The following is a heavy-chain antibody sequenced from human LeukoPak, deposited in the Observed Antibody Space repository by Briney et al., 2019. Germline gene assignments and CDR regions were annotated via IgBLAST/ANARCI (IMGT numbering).Heavy chain of an antibody. D-gene: IGHD6-19*01. CDR2: FGPEDGET. CDR1: GYTLTVFS. Sequence: ASVKVSCKVSGYTLTVFSMHWVRQAPGKGLEWMGGFGPEDGETIYAQKFQDRVTITEDTSTDTAYMELSRLRSEDTGVYYCATSNKWLVKKYFDYWGQGTLVSVSS. CDR3: ATSNKWLVKKYFDY. J-gene: IGHJ4*02. V-gene: IGHV1-24*01.